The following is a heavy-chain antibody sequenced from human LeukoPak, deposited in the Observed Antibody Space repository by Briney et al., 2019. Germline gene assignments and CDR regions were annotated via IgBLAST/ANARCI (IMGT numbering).Heavy chain of an antibody. CDR3: ARGRGYHHDY. CDR2: ISSSSSTI. Sequence: GGSLSLSCVASELSFSSYGMNWVRQAPGKGREWVSYISSSSSTIYYADSVQGRFTISRDNAKNSLYLQMNGLRAEDTAVYYCARGRGYHHDYWGQGTLVTVSS. J-gene: IGHJ4*02. V-gene: IGHV3-48*04. CDR1: ELSFSSYG. D-gene: IGHD6-25*01.